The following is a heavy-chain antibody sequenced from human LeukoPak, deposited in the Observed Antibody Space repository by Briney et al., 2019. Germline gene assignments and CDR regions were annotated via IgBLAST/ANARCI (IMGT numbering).Heavy chain of an antibody. D-gene: IGHD3-22*01. J-gene: IGHJ4*02. CDR3: ARADPYCYDSSGPTFDY. Sequence: PSETLSLTCTVSGGSISSGSYYWSWIRQPAGKGLEWIGRIYTSGSTNYNPSLKSRVTISVDTSKNQFSLKLSSVTAADTAVYYCARADPYCYDSSGPTFDYWGQGTLVTVSS. CDR1: GGSISSGSYY. CDR2: IYTSGST. V-gene: IGHV4-61*02.